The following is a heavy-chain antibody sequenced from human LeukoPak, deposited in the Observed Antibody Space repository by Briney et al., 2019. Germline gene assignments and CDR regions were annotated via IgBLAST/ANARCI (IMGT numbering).Heavy chain of an antibody. D-gene: IGHD5-18*01. J-gene: IGHJ3*02. CDR3: ARDQGSWRDTAMVTAAFDI. CDR1: GGSISSGGYY. CDR2: IYYSGST. Sequence: PSQTLSLTCTVSGGSISSGGYYWSWIRQHPGKGLEWIGYIYYSGSTYYNPSLKSRVTISVDTSKNQFYLKLSSVTAADTAVYYCARDQGSWRDTAMVTAAFDIWGQGTMVTVSS. V-gene: IGHV4-31*03.